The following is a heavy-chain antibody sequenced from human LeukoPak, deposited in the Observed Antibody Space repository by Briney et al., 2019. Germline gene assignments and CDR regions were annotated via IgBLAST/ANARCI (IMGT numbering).Heavy chain of an antibody. V-gene: IGHV4-34*01. J-gene: IGHJ6*02. CDR1: GGSFSGYY. CDR2: INHSGST. Sequence: KPSETLSLTCAVYGGSFSGYYWSWIRQPPGKGLEWIGEINHSGSTNYNPSLKSRVTISVDTSKNQFSLKLSSVTAADTAVYYCARDYYYYGMDVWGQGTTVTVSS. CDR3: ARDYYYYGMDV.